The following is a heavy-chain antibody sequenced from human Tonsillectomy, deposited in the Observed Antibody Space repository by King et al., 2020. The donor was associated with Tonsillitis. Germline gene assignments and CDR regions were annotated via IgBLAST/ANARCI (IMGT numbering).Heavy chain of an antibody. Sequence: VQLVESGAEVREPGASVKVSCKALGYTFTTYYIHWVRQAPGQGFEWMGIINPDRGGRTYAQNFQGRFTMTRDTSTSTVYMELSSLSSEDTAVYYCVREFHGGHCDYWGQGTLVTVSS. V-gene: IGHV1-46*01. J-gene: IGHJ4*02. D-gene: IGHD3-16*01. CDR3: VREFHGGHCDY. CDR2: INPDRGGR. CDR1: GYTFTTYY.